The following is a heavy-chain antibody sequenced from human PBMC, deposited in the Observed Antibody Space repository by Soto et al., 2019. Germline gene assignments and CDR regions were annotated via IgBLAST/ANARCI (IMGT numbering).Heavy chain of an antibody. CDR1: GFTFSSYR. Sequence: VGSLRLSCAASGFTFSSYRMNWIRQAPVNGLEWVAFISHDGVEKYYSDSVKDRFVISRDNYKQTMSLVMNSLTSADTALYYCARASVHIAGADKLESWGLGTLVTAPQ. V-gene: IGHV3-30*09. D-gene: IGHD1-26*01. CDR3: ARASVHIAGADKLES. CDR2: ISHDGVEK. J-gene: IGHJ4*02.